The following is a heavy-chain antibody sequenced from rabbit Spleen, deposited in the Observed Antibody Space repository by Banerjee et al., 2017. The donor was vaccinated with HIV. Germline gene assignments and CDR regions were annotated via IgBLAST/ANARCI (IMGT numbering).Heavy chain of an antibody. J-gene: IGHJ4*01. Sequence: QEQLVESGGGLVQPGGSLKLSCKASGFDFSDYGVTWVRQAPGKGLEWIGYIEPIFGRAYYASWVNGRFTISSHNAQNTLYLQLNNLTAADTATYFCVRDQARMLDLWGPGHPRHRL. CDR3: VRDQARMLDL. CDR1: GFDFSDYG. D-gene: IGHD6-1*01. CDR2: IEPIFGRA. V-gene: IGHV1S47*01.